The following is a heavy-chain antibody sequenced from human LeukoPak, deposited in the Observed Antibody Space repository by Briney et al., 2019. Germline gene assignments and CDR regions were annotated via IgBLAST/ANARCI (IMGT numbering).Heavy chain of an antibody. Sequence: VASVKVSCKTSGYTFTSYGISWLRQALGEGLEWMGCISAYNGNTNYAQKLQGRVTMTTDTSTSTAYMELRSLRSDDTAVYYCARMPYCSSTSCYALTIDYWGQGTLVTVSS. CDR2: ISAYNGNT. J-gene: IGHJ4*02. V-gene: IGHV1-18*01. CDR1: GYTFTSYG. CDR3: ARMPYCSSTSCYALTIDY. D-gene: IGHD2-2*01.